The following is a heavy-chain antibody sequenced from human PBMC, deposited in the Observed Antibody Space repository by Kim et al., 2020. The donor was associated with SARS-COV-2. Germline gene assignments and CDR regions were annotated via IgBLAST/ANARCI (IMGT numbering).Heavy chain of an antibody. CDR1: GDTFTTYW. CDR3: AHTVGGFWSADNQHGMDV. J-gene: IGHJ6*02. V-gene: IGHV5-10-1*01. Sequence: GESLKISCKGSGDTFTTYWITWVRQMPGKGLEWMGRIDPSDSYTTYSPSFQGHVTISADKSISTAYLQWSSLKASDTAMYFCAHTVGGFWSADNQHGMDVWGQGTTVTVSS. CDR2: IDPSDSYT. D-gene: IGHD3-3*01.